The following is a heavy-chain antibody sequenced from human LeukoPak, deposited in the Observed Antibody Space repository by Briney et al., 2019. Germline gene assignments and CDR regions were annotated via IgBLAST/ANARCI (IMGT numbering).Heavy chain of an antibody. CDR3: ARLLTTMVRGVIINWFDP. Sequence: SETLCLTCTVSGGSISSYYWSWIRQPPGKGLEWSGYIYYSGSTNYNPSLKSRVTISVDTSKNQFSLTLSSVTAADTAVYYCARLLTTMVRGVIINWFDPWGQGTLVTVSS. CDR2: IYYSGST. V-gene: IGHV4-59*08. D-gene: IGHD3-10*01. CDR1: GGSISSYY. J-gene: IGHJ5*02.